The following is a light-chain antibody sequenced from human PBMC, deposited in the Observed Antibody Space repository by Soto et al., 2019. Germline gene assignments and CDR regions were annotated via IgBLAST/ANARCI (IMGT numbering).Light chain of an antibody. CDR1: SNDVGAYNY. CDR2: DVS. J-gene: IGLJ1*01. Sequence: QSVLTQPASVSGSPGQSITVSCNGTSNDVGAYNYVSWYQQHPGTAPKLMIYDVSNRPSGVSNRFSGSKSGNTASLTISGLQAEDEADYYCTSYTSSRTYVFGTGTKVTVL. CDR3: TSYTSSRTYV. V-gene: IGLV2-14*03.